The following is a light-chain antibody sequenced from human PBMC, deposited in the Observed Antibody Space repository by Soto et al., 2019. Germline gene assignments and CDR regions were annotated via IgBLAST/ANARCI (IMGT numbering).Light chain of an antibody. Sequence: DIQMTQSPSTLSGSVGDRVTITCRASQTISSWLAWYQQKPGKAPKLLSYKASTLKSGVPSRFSGSGSGTEFTLTISSLQPDDFATYYCQHDNSYSEAFGQGTKVELK. CDR3: QHDNSYSEA. J-gene: IGKJ1*01. V-gene: IGKV1-5*03. CDR1: QTISSW. CDR2: KAS.